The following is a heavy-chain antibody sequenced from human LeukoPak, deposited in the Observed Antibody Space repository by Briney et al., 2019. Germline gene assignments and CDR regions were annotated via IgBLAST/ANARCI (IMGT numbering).Heavy chain of an antibody. CDR1: GFTLSTNA. D-gene: IGHD1-26*01. CDR3: AKDVGKWESLHFFDY. J-gene: IGHJ4*02. Sequence: GGSLRLSCLTSGFTLSTNAISWVRQAPGKGLEWISGISGSGASTYYADSVKGRFTISRDDSRNTLYLQMNSLRGDDTAVYYCAKDVGKWESLHFFDYWGQGTLVTVSS. V-gene: IGHV3-23*01. CDR2: ISGSGAST.